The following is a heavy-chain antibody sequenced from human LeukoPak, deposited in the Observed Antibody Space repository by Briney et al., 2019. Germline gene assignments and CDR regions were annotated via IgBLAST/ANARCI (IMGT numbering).Heavy chain of an antibody. V-gene: IGHV4-61*02. Sequence: SETLSLTCTVSGDSISSGSYYWDWIRQRAGKGLEWIGRFYISGGTNYNPSLKSRVTISVDTSKNQFSLKLTSVTAADTAVYYCASLGGFAIWGQGTVVTVSS. J-gene: IGHJ3*02. CDR2: FYISGGT. CDR1: GDSISSGSYY. CDR3: ASLGGFAI.